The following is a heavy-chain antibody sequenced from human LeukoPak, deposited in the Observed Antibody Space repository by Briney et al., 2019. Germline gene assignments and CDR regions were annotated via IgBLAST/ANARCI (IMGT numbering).Heavy chain of an antibody. CDR1: GFTFGDYV. CDR2: IRSKGYGGTT. D-gene: IGHD1-26*01. J-gene: IGHJ4*02. V-gene: IGHV3-49*04. CDR3: TGDSYYN. Sequence: GGSLRLSCTASGFTFGDYVMSWVRQAPGKGLEWVDFIRSKGYGGTTEYAASVKGRFTISRDDSKSIAYLQINSLKTEDTAVYYCTGDSYYNWGQGTLVTVSS.